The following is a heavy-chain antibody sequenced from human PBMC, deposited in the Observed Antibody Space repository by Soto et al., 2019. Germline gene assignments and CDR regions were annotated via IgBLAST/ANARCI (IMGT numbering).Heavy chain of an antibody. CDR1: GFTFSSYA. D-gene: IGHD1-1*01. J-gene: IGHJ5*02. CDR3: ARGNWYNWNGNWFDP. CDR2: ISSNGGST. Sequence: GGSLRLSCAASGFTFSSYAMHWVRQAPGKGLEYVSAISSNGGSTYYANSVKGRFTISRDNSKNTLYLQMGSLRAEDMAVYYCARGNWYNWNGNWFDPWGQGTLVTVSS. V-gene: IGHV3-64*01.